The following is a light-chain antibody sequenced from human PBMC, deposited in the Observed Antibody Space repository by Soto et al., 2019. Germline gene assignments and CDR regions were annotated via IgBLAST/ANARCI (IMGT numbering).Light chain of an antibody. V-gene: IGKV3-15*01. CDR2: GES. J-gene: IGKJ1*01. Sequence: EIVMTQSPVTLSVSPGERATLSCMASQSVSSNLAWYQQKPGQAPRLLIYGESARATGIPARFSGSGSGTEFTLTISSLQSEDFAVYFCQQYYDWPRTFGQGTKVDIK. CDR1: QSVSSN. CDR3: QQYYDWPRT.